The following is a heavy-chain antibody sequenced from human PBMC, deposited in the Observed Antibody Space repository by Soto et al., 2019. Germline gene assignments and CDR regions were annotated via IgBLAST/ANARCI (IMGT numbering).Heavy chain of an antibody. J-gene: IGHJ6*02. Sequence: PGGSLRLSCAASGFTFSSYSMNWVRQAPGKGLEWVSSISSSSSYIYYADSVKGRFTISRDNAKNSLYLQMNSLRAEDTAVYYCARDYGSGSVGPYYYYGIDVWGQGTTVTVPS. CDR3: ARDYGSGSVGPYYYYGIDV. V-gene: IGHV3-21*01. D-gene: IGHD3-10*01. CDR1: GFTFSSYS. CDR2: ISSSSSYI.